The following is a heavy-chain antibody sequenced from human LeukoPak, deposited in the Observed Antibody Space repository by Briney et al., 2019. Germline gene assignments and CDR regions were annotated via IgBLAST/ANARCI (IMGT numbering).Heavy chain of an antibody. CDR1: GGSISSGGYY. CDR2: IYHSGST. CDR3: ARDTAMVKGEYGYYYGMDV. J-gene: IGHJ6*02. Sequence: PSQTLSLTCTVSGGSISSGGYYWSWIRQPPGKGLEWIGYIYHSGSTYYNPSLKSQVTISVDRSKNQFSLKLSSVTAADTAVYYCARDTAMVKGEYGYYYGMDVWGQGTTVTVSS. V-gene: IGHV4-30-2*01. D-gene: IGHD5-18*01.